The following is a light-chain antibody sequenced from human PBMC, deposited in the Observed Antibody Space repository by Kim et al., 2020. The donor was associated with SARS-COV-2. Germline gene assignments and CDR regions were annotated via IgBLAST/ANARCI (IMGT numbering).Light chain of an antibody. Sequence: EIVLTQSPGTLSLTSGKRATLSCRASQSLTRNSLAWYQQKPGQAPRLLIYAVSSRATGIPDRFSGSGSGTDFTLTISRLEPEDFATYYCQQYEGSPKTFGQGTKVDIK. CDR3: QQYEGSPKT. CDR2: AVS. CDR1: QSLTRNS. V-gene: IGKV3-20*01. J-gene: IGKJ1*01.